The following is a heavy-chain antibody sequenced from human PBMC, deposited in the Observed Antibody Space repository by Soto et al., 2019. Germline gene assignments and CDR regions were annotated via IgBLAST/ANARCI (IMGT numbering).Heavy chain of an antibody. Sequence: SETLSLTCTVSGGSISSYYWSWIRQPPGKGLEWIGYTYYSGSTNYNPSLKSRVTISVDTSKNQFSLKLSSVTAADTAVYYCARESRAAPFFDYWGQGTLVTVSS. CDR3: ARESRAAPFFDY. J-gene: IGHJ4*02. D-gene: IGHD6-25*01. CDR1: GGSISSYY. CDR2: TYYSGST. V-gene: IGHV4-59*13.